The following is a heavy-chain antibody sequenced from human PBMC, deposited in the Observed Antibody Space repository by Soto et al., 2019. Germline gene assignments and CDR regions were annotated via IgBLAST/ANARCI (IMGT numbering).Heavy chain of an antibody. CDR3: AREARLRYSYGPGNDAFDI. V-gene: IGHV1-69*01. CDR1: GGPFSSYS. J-gene: IGHJ3*02. Sequence: KVSYQGSGGPFSSYSISCIRHARGQGLEWMGGIIPIFGTANYAQKFQCRVTITADESTSTAYMELSSLSSEDTAVYYCAREARLRYSYGPGNDAFDIWGQGTLVTVSS. CDR2: IIPIFGTA. D-gene: IGHD5-18*01.